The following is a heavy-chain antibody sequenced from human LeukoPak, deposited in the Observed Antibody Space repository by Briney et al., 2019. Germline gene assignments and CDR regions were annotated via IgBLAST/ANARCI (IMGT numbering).Heavy chain of an antibody. V-gene: IGHV4-61*01. CDR1: GGSVSSGSYY. D-gene: IGHD3-16*01. CDR3: ARYGLIRGNDY. CDR2: IYYSGST. J-gene: IGHJ4*02. Sequence: SETLSLTCTVSGGSVSSGSYYWSWIRQPPGKGLEWIGYIYYSGSTNYNPSLKSRVTISVDTSKNQFSLKLSSVTAADTAVYYCARYGLIRGNDYWGQGTLVTVSS.